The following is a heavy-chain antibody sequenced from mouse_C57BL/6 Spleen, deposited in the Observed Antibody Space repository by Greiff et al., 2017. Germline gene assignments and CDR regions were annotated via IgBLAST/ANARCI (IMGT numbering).Heavy chain of an antibody. CDR3: TTDCCGSRFAY. Sequence: EVQLQQSGAELVRPGASVKLSCTASGFNIKDDYMHWVKQRPEQGLEWIGWIDPENGDTEYASKFQGKVTISADTSSNTVYLQLSSLTSEDTAVXYCTTDCCGSRFAYWGQGTLVTVSA. D-gene: IGHD1-1*01. CDR1: GFNIKDDY. J-gene: IGHJ3*01. V-gene: IGHV14-4*01. CDR2: IDPENGDT.